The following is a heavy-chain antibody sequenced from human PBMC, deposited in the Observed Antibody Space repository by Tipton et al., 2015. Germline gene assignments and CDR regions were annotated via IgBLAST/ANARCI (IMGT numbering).Heavy chain of an antibody. J-gene: IGHJ4*02. CDR1: AYSISTDYY. CDR3: GRGDDSTSMATGFDY. V-gene: IGHV4-38-2*01. CDR2: IQYSGGT. Sequence: TLSLTCAVSAYSISTDYYWVWIRQPPGKELQWIGYIQYSGGTNYNPSLESRASISVDASKNQFYLKLASVTAADTAFYFCGRGDDSTSMATGFDYWGQGALVTVSS. D-gene: IGHD5-18*01.